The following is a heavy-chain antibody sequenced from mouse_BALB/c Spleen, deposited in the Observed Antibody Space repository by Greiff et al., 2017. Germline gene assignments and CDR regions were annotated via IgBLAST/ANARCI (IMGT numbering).Heavy chain of an antibody. CDR2: INSNGGST. J-gene: IGHJ2*01. CDR1: GFTFSSYG. Sequence: EVKLMESGGGLVKPGGSLKLSCAASGFTFSSYGMSWVRQTPDKRLELVATINSNGGSTYYPDSVKGRFTISRDNAKNTLYLQMSSLKSEDTAMYYCAREGGNYYFDYWGQGTTLTVPS. D-gene: IGHD2-1*01. CDR3: AREGGNYYFDY. V-gene: IGHV5-6-3*01.